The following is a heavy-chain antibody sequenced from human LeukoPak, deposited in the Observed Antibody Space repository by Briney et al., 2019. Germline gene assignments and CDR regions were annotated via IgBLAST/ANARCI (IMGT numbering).Heavy chain of an antibody. Sequence: ASVKVSCKASGYTFTGYFLYWVRQAPGQGLEWMGWINPNSGATNYAPKFQGRVTMTRDTSITTAYMELSSLRSDDTAVYYCAIKFVVPAALDYWGPGTVVTVSS. V-gene: IGHV1-2*02. D-gene: IGHD2-2*01. J-gene: IGHJ4*02. CDR3: AIKFVVPAALDY. CDR2: INPNSGAT. CDR1: GYTFTGYF.